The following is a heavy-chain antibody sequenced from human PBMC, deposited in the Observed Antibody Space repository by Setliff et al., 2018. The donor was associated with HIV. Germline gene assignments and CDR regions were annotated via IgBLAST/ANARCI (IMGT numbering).Heavy chain of an antibody. J-gene: IGHJ4*02. CDR2: IYHSGTI. Sequence: SETLSLTCDVSGYSISSGYYWGWIRQPPGKGLEWIGSIYHSGTIFYKPSLKSRLAISVDTSKNHFSLNLTSVTAADAAVYFCSRHRANWGGPWDYWGQGTLVTVSS. CDR3: SRHRANWGGPWDY. V-gene: IGHV4-38-2*01. CDR1: GYSISSGYY. D-gene: IGHD3-16*01.